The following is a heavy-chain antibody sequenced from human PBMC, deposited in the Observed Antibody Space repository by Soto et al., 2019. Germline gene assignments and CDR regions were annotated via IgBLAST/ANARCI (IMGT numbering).Heavy chain of an antibody. CDR2: ISYDGSNK. V-gene: IGHV3-30-3*01. Sequence: GGSLRLSCAASGFTFSSYAMSWVRQAPGKGLEWVAVISYDGSNKYYADSVKGRFTISRDNSKNTLYLQMNSLRAEDTAVYYCASAYDILTGTLDGPWGQGTLVTVSS. CDR3: ASAYDILTGTLDGP. D-gene: IGHD3-9*01. J-gene: IGHJ5*02. CDR1: GFTFSSYA.